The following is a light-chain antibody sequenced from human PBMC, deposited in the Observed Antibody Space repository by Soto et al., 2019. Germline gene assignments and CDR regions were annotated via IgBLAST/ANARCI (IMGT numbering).Light chain of an antibody. CDR3: QQYNRSPRS. J-gene: IGKJ2*01. Sequence: DIQMTQSPSSLSASVGDRVTITCRASQDIRDYLAWFQQKPGKAPKSLIYGASTLQSGVPSKFSGSGSGTDCTLTISSLQPEDFATYYCQQYNRSPRSFGQGTKLEIK. CDR1: QDIRDY. CDR2: GAS. V-gene: IGKV1-16*02.